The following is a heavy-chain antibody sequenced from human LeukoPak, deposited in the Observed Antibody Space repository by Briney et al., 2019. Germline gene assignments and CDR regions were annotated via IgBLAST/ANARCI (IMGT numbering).Heavy chain of an antibody. CDR1: GGSISSGDYS. D-gene: IGHD3-22*01. J-gene: IGHJ3*02. V-gene: IGHV4-30-2*01. CDR3: ARVDYDSSGYPDAFDI. CDR2: IYRSGST. Sequence: SENLSLTCAVSGGSISSGDYSWSWIRQPPGKGLEWIGYIYRSGSTYYNPSLKSRVTISVDRSKNQFSPKLSSVTAADTAVYYCARVDYDSSGYPDAFDIWGQGTMVTVSS.